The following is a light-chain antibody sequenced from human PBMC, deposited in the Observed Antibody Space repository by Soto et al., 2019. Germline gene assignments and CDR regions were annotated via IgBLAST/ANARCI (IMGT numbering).Light chain of an antibody. J-gene: IGLJ1*01. CDR2: EDT. CDR3: CSYAGSSTYV. Sequence: QSVLTQPASVSGSPGQSITISCTGTSSDVWSYNLVSWYQQHPGKAPKLMIYEDTKRPSGVSNRFSGYKSGNMASLTISGLQAEDEADYYCCSYAGSSTYVFGTGTKVTVL. CDR1: SSDVWSYNL. V-gene: IGLV2-23*01.